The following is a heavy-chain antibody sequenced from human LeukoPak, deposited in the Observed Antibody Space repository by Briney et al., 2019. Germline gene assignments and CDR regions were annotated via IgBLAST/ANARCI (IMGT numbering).Heavy chain of an antibody. J-gene: IGHJ4*02. CDR2: INYSGNT. Sequence: SETLSLTCTVSGVSITSRSYYWAWIRQSPGERLEWIGTINYSGNTYYNPSLKSRVTISADTSTNHLSLHLSSVTAADTALYFCARHDKWELPHYFDSWGRGTLVTVSS. CDR1: GVSITSRSYY. V-gene: IGHV4-39*01. CDR3: ARHDKWELPHYFDS. D-gene: IGHD1-26*01.